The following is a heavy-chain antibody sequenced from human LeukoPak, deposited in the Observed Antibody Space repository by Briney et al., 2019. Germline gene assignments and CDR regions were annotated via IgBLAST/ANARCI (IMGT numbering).Heavy chain of an antibody. CDR2: ISGSGGST. D-gene: IGHD3-10*01. CDR1: GFTFSSYA. J-gene: IGHJ4*02. V-gene: IGHV3-23*01. Sequence: GGSLRLSCAASGFTFSSYAMSWVRQAPGKGLEWVSAISGSGGSTYYADSVKGRFTISRDNSKNTLYLQMNSLRAEDTAVYYCAKDSLWFGELSHFDYWGQGTLVTVSS. CDR3: AKDSLWFGELSHFDY.